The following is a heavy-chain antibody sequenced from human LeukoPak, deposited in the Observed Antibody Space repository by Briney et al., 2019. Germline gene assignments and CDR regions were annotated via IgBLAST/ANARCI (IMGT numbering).Heavy chain of an antibody. Sequence: SETLSLTCAVYGGSFSGYYWSWIRQPPGKGLEGIGEINHSGSTNYNPSLKSRVTISVDTSKNQFSLKLSSVTAADTAVYYCARRRPYYYGSGSYQSNWFDPWGQGTLVTVSS. D-gene: IGHD3-10*01. V-gene: IGHV4-34*01. CDR2: INHSGST. CDR1: GGSFSGYY. J-gene: IGHJ5*02. CDR3: ARRRPYYYGSGSYQSNWFDP.